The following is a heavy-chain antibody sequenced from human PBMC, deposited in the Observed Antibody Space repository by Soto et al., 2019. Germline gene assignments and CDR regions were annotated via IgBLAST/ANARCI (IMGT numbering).Heavy chain of an antibody. J-gene: IGHJ6*02. CDR1: GGTFSSYT. D-gene: IGHD3-10*01. CDR2: IIPIRGIA. CDR3: ATMRPGGMDV. V-gene: IGHV1-69*02. Sequence: QVQLVQSGAEVKKPGSSVKVSCKASGGTFSSYTISWVRQAPGQGLEWMGRIIPIRGIANYAQKFQGRVTITADKSTSTAYMELSSLRSEDTAVYYCATMRPGGMDVWGQGTTVTVSS.